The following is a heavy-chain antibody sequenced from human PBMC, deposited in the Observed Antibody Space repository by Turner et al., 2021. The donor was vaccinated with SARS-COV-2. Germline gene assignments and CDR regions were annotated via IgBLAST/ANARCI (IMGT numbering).Heavy chain of an antibody. J-gene: IGHJ4*02. CDR2: IYSGGST. CDR3: AREAPLGVNSMAFDY. Sequence: EVQLVESGGGLIQPGGSLRLACAASGFTVSSNYMNWVRQAPGHGLEWVSVIYSGGSTFYADSVKGRFTISRDNSKNTLYLQMNSLRAEDTAVYYCAREAPLGVNSMAFDYWGQGTLVTVSS. V-gene: IGHV3-53*01. CDR1: GFTVSSNY. D-gene: IGHD3-10*01.